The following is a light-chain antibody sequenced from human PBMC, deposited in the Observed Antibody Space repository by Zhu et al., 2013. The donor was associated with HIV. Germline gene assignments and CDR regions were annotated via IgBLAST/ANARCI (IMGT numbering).Light chain of an antibody. J-gene: IGKJ5*01. Sequence: DIQMTQSPSSLSASIGDRVTITCRASQDISKYLAWFRQIPGKAPKSLIYATSILQYGVPSKFSGSGSGTDFTLTITGLQPEDFGIYYCQQYNTFPVTFGPGTRLDIK. CDR2: ATS. CDR3: QQYNTFPVT. V-gene: IGKV1-16*02. CDR1: QDISKY.